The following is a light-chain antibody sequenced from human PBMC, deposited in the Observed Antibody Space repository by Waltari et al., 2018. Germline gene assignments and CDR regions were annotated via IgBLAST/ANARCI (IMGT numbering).Light chain of an antibody. CDR1: QSVTSSH. Sequence: ETVLTQSPVTLSLSPGEQAPLSCRASQSVTSSHLAWYQQKPGQAPRLLIYGASSRATGIPDRFSGSGSGTDFTLTITRLEPEDFAVYYCQQYGNSPRTFGQGTEVEIK. J-gene: IGKJ1*01. CDR2: GAS. CDR3: QQYGNSPRT. V-gene: IGKV3-20*01.